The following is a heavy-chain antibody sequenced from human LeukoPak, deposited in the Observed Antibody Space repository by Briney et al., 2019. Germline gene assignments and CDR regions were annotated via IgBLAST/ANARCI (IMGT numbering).Heavy chain of an antibody. CDR3: ARVGGATAVTMYFEY. CDR2: MTTSGNTI. Sequence: GGSLRLSCTASGFTLSSFGMHWVRQAPGKGLEWLSFMTTSGNTIFYAESVKDRFTISRDNAKKSLYLQMNSLRDEDTAVYYCARVGGATAVTMYFEYWGQGTLVTVSS. CDR1: GFTLSSFG. J-gene: IGHJ4*02. D-gene: IGHD1-26*01. V-gene: IGHV3-48*02.